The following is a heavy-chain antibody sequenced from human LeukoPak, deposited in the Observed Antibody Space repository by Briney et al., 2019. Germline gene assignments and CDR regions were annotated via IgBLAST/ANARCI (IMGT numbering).Heavy chain of an antibody. D-gene: IGHD3-10*01. CDR2: IYTRGST. Sequence: SQTLSLTCTVSGGSISSGSYYWSWIRQPAGKGLEWIGRIYTRGSTNYNPSLKSRVTISVDTSKNQFSLKLSSVTAADTAVYYCARECITMVRGVITAFDYWGQGTLVTVSS. V-gene: IGHV4-61*02. J-gene: IGHJ4*02. CDR1: GGSISSGSYY. CDR3: ARECITMVRGVITAFDY.